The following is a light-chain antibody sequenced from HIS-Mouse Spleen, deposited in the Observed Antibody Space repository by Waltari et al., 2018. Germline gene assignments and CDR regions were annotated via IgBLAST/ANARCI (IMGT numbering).Light chain of an antibody. Sequence: QLVLTQSPSASASLGASVKLTCTLSSGHSIYAIACHHQQPEKGPRYLMKLNSDGSHSKGDGIPDRFSGSSSGAERYLTISSLQSEDEADYYCQTWGTGIRVFGGGTKLTVL. CDR3: QTWGTGIRV. J-gene: IGLJ3*02. CDR2: LNSDGSH. CDR1: SGHSIYA. V-gene: IGLV4-69*01.